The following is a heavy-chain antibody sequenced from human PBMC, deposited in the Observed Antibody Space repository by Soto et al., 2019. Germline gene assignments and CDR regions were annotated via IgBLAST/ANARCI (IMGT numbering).Heavy chain of an antibody. J-gene: IGHJ4*02. Sequence: SETLSLTCTVSGGSISSYYWSWIRQPPGKGLEWIGYIYYSGSTNYNPSLKSRVTISVDTSKNQFSLKLSSVTAADTAVYYCARFRSGGKCYYDYWDQGTLLTVSS. CDR2: IYYSGST. V-gene: IGHV4-59*01. D-gene: IGHD2-21*01. CDR1: GGSISSYY. CDR3: ARFRSGGKCYYDY.